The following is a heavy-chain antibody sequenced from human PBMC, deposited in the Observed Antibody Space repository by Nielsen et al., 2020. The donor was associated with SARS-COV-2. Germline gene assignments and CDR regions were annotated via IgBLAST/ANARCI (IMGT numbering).Heavy chain of an antibody. CDR3: ATPEGYCSGGSCYGGEYFDY. CDR1: GFTFSSYG. CDR2: ISYDGSNK. D-gene: IGHD2-15*01. Sequence: GESLKISCAASGFTFSSYGMHWVRQAPGKGLEWVAVISYDGSNKYYADSVKGRFTISRDNSKNTLYLQMNSLRAEDTAVYYCATPEGYCSGGSCYGGEYFDYWGQGTLVTVSS. J-gene: IGHJ4*02. V-gene: IGHV3-30*03.